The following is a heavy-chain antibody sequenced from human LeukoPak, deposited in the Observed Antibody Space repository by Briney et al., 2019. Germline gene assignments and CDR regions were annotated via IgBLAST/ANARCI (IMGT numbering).Heavy chain of an antibody. CDR3: ARVYSGSTGFDY. J-gene: IGHJ4*02. D-gene: IGHD6-19*01. CDR2: ISSSGSTI. Sequence: GGSLRLSCAASGFTFSSYSMNWVRQAPGKGLEWASYISSSGSTIYYTDSVKGRSTISRDNAKNSLYLQMNTLRAEDTAVYYCARVYSGSTGFDYWGQGTLVTVSS. CDR1: GFTFSSYS. V-gene: IGHV3-48*04.